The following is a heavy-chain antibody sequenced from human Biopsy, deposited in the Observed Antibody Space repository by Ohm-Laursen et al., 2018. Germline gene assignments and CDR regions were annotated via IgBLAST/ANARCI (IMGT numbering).Heavy chain of an antibody. CDR2: ISSSSDNI. CDR3: ASSRGSSGIATIYYYGMDV. CDR1: GFTLSSYS. V-gene: IGHV3-21*01. J-gene: IGHJ6*02. Sequence: SLRLSCAASGFTLSSYSMNWVRQTPGTGLEWVSTISSSSDNIYYVDSVKGRFTISRDNAKNSLYLQMNSLRAEDTAVYYCASSRGSSGIATIYYYGMDVWGQGTTVTVSS. D-gene: IGHD3-10*01.